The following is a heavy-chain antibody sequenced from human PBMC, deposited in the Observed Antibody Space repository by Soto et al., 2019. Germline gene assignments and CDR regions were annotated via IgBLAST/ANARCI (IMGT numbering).Heavy chain of an antibody. J-gene: IGHJ4*02. CDR2: IYSGGST. V-gene: IGHV3-53*04. CDR1: GFTVSSNY. Sequence: GGSLRLSCAASGFTVSSNYMSWVRQAPGKGLEWVSVIYSGGSTYYADSVKGRFTISRHNSKNTLYLQMNSLRAEDTAVYYCATSSHFWHGVFDYWGQGTLVTVSS. CDR3: ATSSHFWHGVFDY. D-gene: IGHD3-3*02.